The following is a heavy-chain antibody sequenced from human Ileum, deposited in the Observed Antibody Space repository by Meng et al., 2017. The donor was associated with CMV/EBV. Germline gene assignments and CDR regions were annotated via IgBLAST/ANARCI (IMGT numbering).Heavy chain of an antibody. V-gene: IGHV4-30-4*08. CDR1: GGSIGSGDYW. J-gene: IGHJ2*01. CDR2: ISYSGIT. CDR3: ARAVAGWYFDL. D-gene: IGHD3-10*01. Sequence: AQLRESCPGLVNPSQALALTCTGSGGSIGSGDYWWSWIRQRPGMGLEWIVYISYSGITYYNPSLRSRVTVSVDTSNNQFSLDLRSGTAADTAVYYCARAVAGWYFDLWGRGTLVTVSS.